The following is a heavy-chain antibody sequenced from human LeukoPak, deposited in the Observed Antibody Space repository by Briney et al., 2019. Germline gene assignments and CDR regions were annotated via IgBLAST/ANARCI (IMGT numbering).Heavy chain of an antibody. CDR3: ARDMSY. J-gene: IGHJ4*02. CDR1: GFTFSSYA. V-gene: IGHV3-30*04. Sequence: GGSLRLSCAASGFTFSSYAMHCVRQAPGKGLEWVAVISYDGSNKYYADSVKGRFTISRDNAKNSLYLQMNSLRAEDTAVYYCARDMSYWGQGTLVTVSS. CDR2: ISYDGSNK. D-gene: IGHD3-16*01.